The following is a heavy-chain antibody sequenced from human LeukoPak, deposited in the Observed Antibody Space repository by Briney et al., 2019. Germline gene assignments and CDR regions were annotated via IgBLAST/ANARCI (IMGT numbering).Heavy chain of an antibody. V-gene: IGHV4-31*03. CDR3: ARGERYGLFDY. Sequence: SETLSLTCSVSGGSISSGGYYWSWIRQHPGKGLEWIGSIYYSGTTYYNPSLKSRLTVSVDTSTNQFSLKLSSVIAADTAVYYCARGERYGLFDYWGQGTLVTASS. CDR2: IYYSGTT. CDR1: GGSISSGGYY. D-gene: IGHD1-26*01. J-gene: IGHJ4*02.